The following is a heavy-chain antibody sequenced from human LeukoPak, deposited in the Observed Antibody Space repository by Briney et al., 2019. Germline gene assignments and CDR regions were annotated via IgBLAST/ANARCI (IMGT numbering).Heavy chain of an antibody. J-gene: IGHJ3*01. CDR2: IVGGSGNT. D-gene: IGHD4-23*01. Sequence: GASVKVSFKASGFTFTTSAIQWVRQARGQRLEWIGWIVGGSGNTNYAQKFQERVTITRDMSTSTAYMELSSLSSEDTAVFYCAADPDYNGNGDAFDFWGQGTMVTVSS. CDR1: GFTFTTSA. CDR3: AADPDYNGNGDAFDF. V-gene: IGHV1-58*02.